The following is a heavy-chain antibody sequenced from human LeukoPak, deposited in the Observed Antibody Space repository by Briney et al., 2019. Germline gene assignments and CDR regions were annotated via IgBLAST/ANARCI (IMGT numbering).Heavy chain of an antibody. J-gene: IGHJ4*02. CDR3: VRLRRNSDTSGFYYYYDF. CDR2: ISVRSNYI. V-gene: IGHV3-21*01. D-gene: IGHD3-22*01. CDR1: GYTFSSYS. Sequence: GGSLRLSCLASGYTFSSYSINWVRQAPGKGLQWVSSISVRSNYIYYADSVRGRFRISRDDARDSLYLQMNSLRAEDTAVYYCVRLRRNSDTSGFYYYYDFWGQGTLVTVSS.